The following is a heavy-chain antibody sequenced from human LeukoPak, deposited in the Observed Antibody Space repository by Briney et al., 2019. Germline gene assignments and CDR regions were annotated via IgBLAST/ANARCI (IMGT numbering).Heavy chain of an antibody. Sequence: SETLSLTCAVYGGSFSGYYWSWIRQPPGKGLEWIGEINHSGSTNYNPSLKSRVTISVDTSKNQFSLKLSSVTAADTAVYYCARRSRRGIDYWGQETRVTVSS. J-gene: IGHJ4*02. V-gene: IGHV4-34*01. CDR2: INHSGST. CDR3: ARRSRRGIDY. D-gene: IGHD1-14*01. CDR1: GGSFSGYY.